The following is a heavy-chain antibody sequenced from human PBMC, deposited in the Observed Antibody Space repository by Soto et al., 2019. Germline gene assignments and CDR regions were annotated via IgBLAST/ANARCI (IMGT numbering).Heavy chain of an antibody. CDR3: AKGGRQWLVTSDFNY. J-gene: IGHJ4*02. D-gene: IGHD6-19*01. Sequence: VQLVESGGGVVQPGRSLRLSCAASGFTFSDYAMHWVRQAPGKGLEWVAVVSHDGRNTHYADSVKGRFTISRDSFKIKDSLEMTSLRAEDTAAYYCAKGGRQWLVTSDFNYWGQGALVTVSS. CDR1: GFTFSDYA. CDR2: VSHDGRNT. V-gene: IGHV3-30*18.